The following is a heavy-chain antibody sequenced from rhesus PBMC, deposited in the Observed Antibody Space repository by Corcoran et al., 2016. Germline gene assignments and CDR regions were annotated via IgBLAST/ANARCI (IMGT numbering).Heavy chain of an antibody. Sequence: QVQLQESGPGLVKPSETLSLTCAVSGYSISSGYGWSWIRQPPGKGRGCIGYISYSGSSYYPPSFKSRVTISIDTSKNQFSLKLSAVTAADTAVYYCAREWDSNYFDYWGQGVLVTVSS. V-gene: IGHV4-127*01. D-gene: IGHD4-23*01. J-gene: IGHJ4*01. CDR2: ISYSGSS. CDR3: AREWDSNYFDY. CDR1: GYSISSGYG.